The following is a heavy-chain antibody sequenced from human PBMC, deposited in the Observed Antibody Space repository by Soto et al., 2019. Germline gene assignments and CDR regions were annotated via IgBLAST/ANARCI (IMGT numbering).Heavy chain of an antibody. CDR1: EDTFTHYD. CDR3: VRRVASGHRSWFDP. V-gene: IGHV1-8*01. CDR2: MNPNTGNT. D-gene: IGHD2-21*01. J-gene: IGHJ5*02. Sequence: QVELVQYGAEVKKPGASVKVSCQASEDTFTHYDINWVRQATGQGLEWMGLMNPNTGNTDYAHKFQGRVTRTRDTSTRTVYMELSSLRSDDTAVYYCVRRVASGHRSWFDPWGQGTLVTVSS.